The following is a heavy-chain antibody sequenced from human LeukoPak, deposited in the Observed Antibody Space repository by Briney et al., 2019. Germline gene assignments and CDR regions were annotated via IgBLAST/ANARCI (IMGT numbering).Heavy chain of an antibody. CDR2: ISGGGGST. CDR3: AKFYDISTGYFDC. CDR1: GFTFSSYA. D-gene: IGHD3-9*01. Sequence: GGSLRLSCAASGFTFSSYAMSWVRQSPGKGLEWVSAISGGGGSTYYADSVKGRFTISRDNTKNTLYLQMNSLRAEDTAVYYCAKFYDISTGYFDCWGQGTLVTVSS. J-gene: IGHJ4*02. V-gene: IGHV3-23*01.